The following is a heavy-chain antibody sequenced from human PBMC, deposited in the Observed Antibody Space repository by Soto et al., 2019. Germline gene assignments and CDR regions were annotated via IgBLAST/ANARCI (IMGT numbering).Heavy chain of an antibody. V-gene: IGHV4-59*08. CDR3: ARRYSDYFDY. CDR1: GGSISSYY. D-gene: IGHD4-4*01. CDR2: IYYSEST. J-gene: IGHJ4*02. Sequence: PSETLSLTCTVSGGSISSYYWSWIRQPPGKGLEWIGYIYYSESTNYNPSLKSRVNISVDTSKNQFYLKLSSVTAADTAVYYCARRYSDYFDYWGQGTLVTVSS.